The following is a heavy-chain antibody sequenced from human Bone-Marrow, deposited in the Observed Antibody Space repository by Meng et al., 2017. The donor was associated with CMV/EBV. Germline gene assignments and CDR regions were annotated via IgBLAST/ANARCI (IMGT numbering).Heavy chain of an antibody. CDR3: VRGCSTSCYYGMDV. Sequence: GGSLRLSCAASGFTFSSYEMNWVRQAPGKGLEWVSYISSSGSTIYYADSVKGRFTISRDNAKNSLYLQMKSLRAEDTAVYYCVRGCSTSCYYGMDVWGQGTTVTVSS. D-gene: IGHD2-2*01. CDR1: GFTFSSYE. V-gene: IGHV3-48*03. J-gene: IGHJ6*02. CDR2: ISSSGSTI.